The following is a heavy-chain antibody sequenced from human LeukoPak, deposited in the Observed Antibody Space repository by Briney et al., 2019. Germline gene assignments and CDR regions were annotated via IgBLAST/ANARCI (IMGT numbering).Heavy chain of an antibody. Sequence: HPGGSLRLSCAASGFNFSSYAMSWVRQAPGKGLEWVSAISGSGGSTYYADSVKGRFTISRDNSKNTLYLQMNSLRAEDTAVYYCAKPYDSSGYYLTDYWGQGTLVTVSS. CDR2: ISGSGGST. CDR1: GFNFSSYA. D-gene: IGHD3-22*01. V-gene: IGHV3-23*01. CDR3: AKPYDSSGYYLTDY. J-gene: IGHJ4*02.